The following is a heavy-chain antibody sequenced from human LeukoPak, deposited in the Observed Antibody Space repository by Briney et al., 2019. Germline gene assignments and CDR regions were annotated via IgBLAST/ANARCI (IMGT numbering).Heavy chain of an antibody. V-gene: IGHV5-51*01. CDR3: ASPGGSYHDAFDI. D-gene: IGHD1-26*01. Sequence: GESLQISCKGSGYSFTSYWIGWVRQMPGRGLEWMGIIYPGDSDTRYSSSFQGQVTISADKSISTAYLQWSSLKASDTAMYYCASPGGSYHDAFDIWGQGTMVTVSS. J-gene: IGHJ3*02. CDR2: IYPGDSDT. CDR1: GYSFTSYW.